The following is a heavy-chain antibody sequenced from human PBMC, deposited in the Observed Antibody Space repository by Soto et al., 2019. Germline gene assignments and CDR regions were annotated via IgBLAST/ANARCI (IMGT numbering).Heavy chain of an antibody. CDR3: ARDTWAGGGSLPFDY. CDR2: ISSSGSSI. D-gene: IGHD2-15*01. Sequence: GGSLRLSCAASGFTFSSYEMNWVRQAPGKGLEWVSYISSSGSSIYYADSVKGRFTISRDNTKNSVYLQMNSLRAEDTAVYYCARDTWAGGGSLPFDYWGQGTLVTVSS. V-gene: IGHV3-48*03. J-gene: IGHJ4*02. CDR1: GFTFSSYE.